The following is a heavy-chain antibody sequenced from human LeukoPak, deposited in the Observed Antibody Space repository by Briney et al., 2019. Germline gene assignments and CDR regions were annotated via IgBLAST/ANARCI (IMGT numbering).Heavy chain of an antibody. CDR3: AKEGTTVTRTFDY. V-gene: IGHV3-30*18. Sequence: GGSPRLSCAASGFTFSSYGMHWVRQAPGKGLEWVAVISYDGSNKYYADSVKGRFTISRDNSKNTLYLQMNSLRAEDTAVYYCAKEGTTVTRTFDYWGQGTLVTVSS. D-gene: IGHD4-17*01. CDR1: GFTFSSYG. CDR2: ISYDGSNK. J-gene: IGHJ4*02.